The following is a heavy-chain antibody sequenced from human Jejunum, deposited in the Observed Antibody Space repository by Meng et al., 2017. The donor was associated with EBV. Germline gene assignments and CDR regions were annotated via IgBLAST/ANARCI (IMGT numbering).Heavy chain of an antibody. D-gene: IGHD1/OR15-1a*01. CDR2: IGGSGGAT. CDR3: AKLTRA. Sequence: VELVGSGGGLVQPGGYLRLSFAASGFTFSSSAMSWVRQAPGKGLEWVSSIGGSGGATYYADSVKGRFTISRDNSKSTLYLQMNSLRAEDTAVYYCAKLTRAWGQGTLVTVSS. J-gene: IGHJ5*02. CDR1: GFTFSSSA. V-gene: IGHV3-23*04.